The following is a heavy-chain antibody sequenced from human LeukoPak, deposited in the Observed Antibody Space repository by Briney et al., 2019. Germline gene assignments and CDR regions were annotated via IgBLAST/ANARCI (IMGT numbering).Heavy chain of an antibody. D-gene: IGHD1-1*01. V-gene: IGHV3-30*02. CDR3: ASGKGQWNDYYMDV. J-gene: IGHJ6*03. CDR2: IQFDGSNK. CDR1: GFTFSSYG. Sequence: GGSLRLSCAASGFTFSSYGMRWVRQAPGKGLEWVAFIQFDGSNKYYADSVKGRFTISRDNSKNTLYLQMNSLRAEDTAVYYCASGKGQWNDYYMDVWGKGTTVTVSS.